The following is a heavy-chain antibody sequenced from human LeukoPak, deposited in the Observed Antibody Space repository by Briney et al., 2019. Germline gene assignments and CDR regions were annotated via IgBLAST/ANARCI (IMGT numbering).Heavy chain of an antibody. CDR2: IKSDGST. V-gene: IGHV3-74*01. CDR1: VFTFRTYW. J-gene: IGHJ1*01. D-gene: IGHD3-22*01. Sequence: GGSLRLSCAACVFTFRTYWMHLVRPAPGKGPVLVSRIKSDGSTNYADSVKGRFTISRDNAKKTVSLQMNSLRPEDTGVYYCARAPSEIGGYYPEYFRHWGQGTLVTVSS. CDR3: ARAPSEIGGYYPEYFRH.